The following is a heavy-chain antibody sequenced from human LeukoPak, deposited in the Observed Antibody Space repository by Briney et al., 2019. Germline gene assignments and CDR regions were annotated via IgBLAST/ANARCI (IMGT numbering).Heavy chain of an antibody. CDR1: GFTFSSYA. J-gene: IGHJ4*02. CDR3: ARAHCSSTSCYTGFSGY. Sequence: GGSLRLSCAASGFTFSSYAMHWVRQAPGKGLEWVAVISYDGSNKYYADSVKGRFTISRDNSKNTLYLQMNSLRAEDTAVYYCARAHCSSTSCYTGFSGYWGQGTLVTVFS. V-gene: IGHV3-30-3*01. CDR2: ISYDGSNK. D-gene: IGHD2-2*02.